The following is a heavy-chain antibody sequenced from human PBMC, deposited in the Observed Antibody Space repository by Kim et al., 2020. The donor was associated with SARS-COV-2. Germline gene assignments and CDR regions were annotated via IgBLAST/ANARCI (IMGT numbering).Heavy chain of an antibody. V-gene: IGHV1-18*01. CDR3: ARARRGTMIVVVPHPPDY. Sequence: ASVKVSCKASGYTFTSYGISWVRQAPGQGLEWMGWISAYNGNTNYAQKLQGRVTMTTDTSTSTAYMELRSLRSDDTAVYYCARARRGTMIVVVPHPPDYWGQGTLVTVSS. CDR1: GYTFTSYG. D-gene: IGHD3-22*01. J-gene: IGHJ4*02. CDR2: ISAYNGNT.